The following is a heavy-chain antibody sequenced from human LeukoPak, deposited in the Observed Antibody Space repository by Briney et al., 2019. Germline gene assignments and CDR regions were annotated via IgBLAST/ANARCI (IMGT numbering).Heavy chain of an antibody. CDR1: GFVFSNYW. V-gene: IGHV3-7*01. CDR3: ARGGNASWDY. CDR2: IKPDGTEK. Sequence: GGSLRLSCAASGFVFSNYWMSWVRQAPGKGLEWVANIKPDGTEKYYVDSLKGRFTISRDNTKNSLYLQMSSLRVEDTAVYYCARGGNASWDYWGQGALVTVPS. J-gene: IGHJ4*02.